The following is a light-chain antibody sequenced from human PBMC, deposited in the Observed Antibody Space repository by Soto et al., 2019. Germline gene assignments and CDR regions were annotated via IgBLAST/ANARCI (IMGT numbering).Light chain of an antibody. Sequence: EIVLTQSPVTLSLSPGERATLSCRTIQIVSTTYLAWYQQKPGRAPRLLIYDASTRATGIPDRFSGSWSGTDFTLTISRLEPEDFAVYYCQHYGGSPPITFGQGTRLEI. CDR1: QIVSTTY. V-gene: IGKV3-20*01. CDR3: QHYGGSPPIT. CDR2: DAS. J-gene: IGKJ5*01.